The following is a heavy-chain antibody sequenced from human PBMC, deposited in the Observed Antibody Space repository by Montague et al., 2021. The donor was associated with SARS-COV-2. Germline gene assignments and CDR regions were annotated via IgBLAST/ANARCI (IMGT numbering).Heavy chain of an antibody. CDR2: FDHSVDT. CDR1: VRSISVQY. J-gene: IGHJ2*01. Sequence: SETLSLTCTVSVRSISVQYWRWMGEPTGKVQERIGNFDHSVDTKYNPSLKSRATISVDTSKNQFALRLHSVTAADTAVYYCAIEFRIELWQTNWYFGLWGRGTLVTASS. D-gene: IGHD3-16*01. CDR3: AIEFRIELWQTNWYFGL. V-gene: IGHV4-59*11.